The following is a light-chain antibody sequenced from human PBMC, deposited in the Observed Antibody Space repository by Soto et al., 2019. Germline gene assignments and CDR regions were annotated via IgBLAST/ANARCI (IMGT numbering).Light chain of an antibody. V-gene: IGKV3-20*01. CDR3: QQYNNWPPIT. CDR1: QYIASSY. Sequence: EIVLTQSPGTLSLSPGEGATLSCRSSQYIASSYLAWYQQRRGQAPRLLIYGASSRATGIPDRFSGRGSGTEFTLTISSLQSEDFAVYYCQQYNNWPPITFGQGTRLEI. CDR2: GAS. J-gene: IGKJ5*01.